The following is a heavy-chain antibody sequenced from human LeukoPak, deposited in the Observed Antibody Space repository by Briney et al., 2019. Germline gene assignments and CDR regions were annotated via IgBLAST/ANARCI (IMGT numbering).Heavy chain of an antibody. CDR1: GYSFTNYW. CDR3: ARFLENGFDS. D-gene: IGHD3-3*01. V-gene: IGHV5-10-1*01. Sequence: PGGSLKISCKGSGYSFTNYWISWVRQMPGKGPEWMGRIDPSDSYINYSPSFQGHVTISADKSIDTAYLQWRSLKASDTGMYYCARFLENGFDSWGQGTLVTVSS. J-gene: IGHJ5*01. CDR2: IDPSDSYI.